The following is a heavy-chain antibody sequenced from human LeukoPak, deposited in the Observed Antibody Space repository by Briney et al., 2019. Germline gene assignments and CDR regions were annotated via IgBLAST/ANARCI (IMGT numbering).Heavy chain of an antibody. CDR3: AKGSSGYFADL. Sequence: PGRSLRLSCAASGFTFNSYAMHWVRQAPGKGLEWVAVISYDGSNKYYADSVKGRFTISRDNSKNTLYLQMNSLRAEDTALYYCAKGSSGYFADLWGQGTLVTVSS. CDR2: ISYDGSNK. CDR1: GFTFNSYA. V-gene: IGHV3-30*01. J-gene: IGHJ5*02. D-gene: IGHD3-22*01.